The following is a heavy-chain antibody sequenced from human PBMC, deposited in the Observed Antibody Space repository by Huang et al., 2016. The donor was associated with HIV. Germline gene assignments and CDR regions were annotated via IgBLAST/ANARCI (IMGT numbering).Heavy chain of an antibody. V-gene: IGHV3-23*01. CDR1: GFTFGSYA. J-gene: IGHJ4*02. D-gene: IGHD6-13*01. CDR3: AKDPYSSSWFDHFDY. CDR2: IRGGGVST. Sequence: EVQLLESGGGLVQPGGSLRLSCAASGFTFGSYAMSWVSQVSGKGREGVSVIRGGGVSTYYADSVKGRFTISRDNSKNTLYLQMNSLRAEDAAVYYCAKDPYSSSWFDHFDYWGQGTLVTVSS.